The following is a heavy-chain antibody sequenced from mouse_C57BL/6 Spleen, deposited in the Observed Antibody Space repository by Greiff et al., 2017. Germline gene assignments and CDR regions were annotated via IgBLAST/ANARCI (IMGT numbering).Heavy chain of an antibody. Sequence: LVESGAELVKPGASVKMSCKASGYTFTTYPIEWMKQNHGKSLEWIGYFHPYNDDTNYNEKFKGKATLTVEKSSSTVYLELSRLTSDDSAVYYGARASGSSYVCYFDGWGAGTTVTVSS. J-gene: IGHJ1*01. V-gene: IGHV1-47*01. CDR2: FHPYNDDT. CDR1: GYTFTTYP. D-gene: IGHD1-1*01. CDR3: ARASGSSYVCYFDG.